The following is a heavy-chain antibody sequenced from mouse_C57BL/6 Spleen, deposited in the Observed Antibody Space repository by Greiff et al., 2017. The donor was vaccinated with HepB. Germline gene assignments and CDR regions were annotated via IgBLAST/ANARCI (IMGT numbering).Heavy chain of an antibody. CDR1: GYTFTSYG. J-gene: IGHJ1*03. Sequence: QVQLQQSGAELARPGASVKLSCKASGYTFTSYGISWVKQRTGQGLEWIGEIYPRSGNTYYNEKFKGKATLTADKSSSTAYMELRSLTSEDSAVYFCARRHITTVVATDWYFDVWGTGTTVTVSS. CDR3: ARRHITTVVATDWYFDV. D-gene: IGHD1-1*01. CDR2: IYPRSGNT. V-gene: IGHV1-81*01.